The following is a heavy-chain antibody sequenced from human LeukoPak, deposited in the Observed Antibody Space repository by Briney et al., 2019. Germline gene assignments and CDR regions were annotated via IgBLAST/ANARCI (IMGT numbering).Heavy chain of an antibody. CDR3: ARVRCSGGSCPYYYYYYYMDV. Sequence: SETLSLTCTVSGGSITSYYWSWIRQPPGKVLEWIGYMCYSGSTNYNPSLKSRVTISVDTSKNQFSLKLSSVTAADTAVYYCARVRCSGGSCPYYYYYYYMDVWGKGTTVTVSS. CDR2: MCYSGST. J-gene: IGHJ6*03. V-gene: IGHV4-59*01. CDR1: GGSITSYY. D-gene: IGHD2-15*01.